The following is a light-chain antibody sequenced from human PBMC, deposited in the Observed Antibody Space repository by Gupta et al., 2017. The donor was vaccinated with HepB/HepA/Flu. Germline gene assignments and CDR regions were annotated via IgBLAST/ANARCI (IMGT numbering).Light chain of an antibody. Sequence: QSVLTQSPSATGTPGQSVPISWSGSSSNIGRNTVDWYHQRPETAPKLLIFGNNRRPSGVPDRVSGSKSGSSASLAISGLQSEDEGNYYCACWDDSLNGWVFGGGTKLTVL. V-gene: IGLV1-44*01. J-gene: IGLJ3*02. CDR3: ACWDDSLNGWV. CDR1: SSNIGRNT. CDR2: GNN.